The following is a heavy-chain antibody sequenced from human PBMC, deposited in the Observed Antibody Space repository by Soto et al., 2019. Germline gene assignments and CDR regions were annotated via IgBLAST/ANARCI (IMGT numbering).Heavy chain of an antibody. Sequence: PSETLSLTCAVSGGSISSSNWWSWVRQPPGKGLEWIGEIYHSGSTNYNPSLKSRVTISVDKSKNQFSLKLSSVTAADTAVYYCASLIDFWSGYYGYWGQGTLVTVSS. D-gene: IGHD3-3*01. CDR2: IYHSGST. J-gene: IGHJ4*02. CDR3: ASLIDFWSGYYGY. V-gene: IGHV4-4*02. CDR1: GGSISSSNW.